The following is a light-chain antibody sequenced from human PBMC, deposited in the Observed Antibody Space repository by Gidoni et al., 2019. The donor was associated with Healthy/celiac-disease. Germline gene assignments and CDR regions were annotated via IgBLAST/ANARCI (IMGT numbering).Light chain of an antibody. CDR2: DSS. V-gene: IGKV1-33*01. CDR3: QQYDNLPIT. Sequence: DIQMTQSPSSLSASVGDRVTITCQASEDIANYFNWYQQKPGEAPNLLFYDSSNLETGVPSRCIGSGSGTDFIFTIISLLPDDVSTYYCQQYDNLPITFGQGTRLDMK. CDR1: EDIANY. J-gene: IGKJ5*01.